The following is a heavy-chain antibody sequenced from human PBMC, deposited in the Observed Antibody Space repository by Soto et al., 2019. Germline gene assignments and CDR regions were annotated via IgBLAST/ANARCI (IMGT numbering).Heavy chain of an antibody. CDR3: AKDGDVAAAGYYFDY. V-gene: IGHV3-30*18. J-gene: IGHJ4*02. Sequence: GWSLRLSCAYSVFTFISYGMHWVRQAPGKGLEWVAVISYDGRDKYHTASVKGRFTISRDSSKNTLYLQMNSLRPEDTAVYYCAKDGDVAAAGYYFDYWGQGTLVTVSS. CDR2: ISYDGRDK. CDR1: VFTFISYG. D-gene: IGHD6-13*01.